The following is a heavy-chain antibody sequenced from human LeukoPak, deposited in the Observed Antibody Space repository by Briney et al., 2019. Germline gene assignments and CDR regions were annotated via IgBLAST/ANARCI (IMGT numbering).Heavy chain of an antibody. CDR2: ISSNGGST. J-gene: IGHJ4*02. V-gene: IGHV3-64D*06. Sequence: GGSLRLSCSASGFTFSSYAMHWVRQAPGKGLEYVSAISSNGGSTHYADSVKGRFTISRDNFKNTLYLQMSSLRAEDTAVYYCVKGYSSGWYYWGQGTLVTVSS. D-gene: IGHD6-19*01. CDR1: GFTFSSYA. CDR3: VKGYSSGWYY.